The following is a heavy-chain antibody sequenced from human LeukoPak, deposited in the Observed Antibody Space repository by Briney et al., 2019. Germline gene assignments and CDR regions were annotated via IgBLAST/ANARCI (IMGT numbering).Heavy chain of an antibody. J-gene: IGHJ3*02. Sequence: SVKVSCKTSGYIFTHYGISWVRQPPGLGLEWMGWISAYNGNTNYARKVQGRVTMTTDTSTITAYMELRSLRFDDTAVYYCARDQSVRLLQTSSTYFKHVFAIWGQGSMVTVSS. V-gene: IGHV1-18*01. D-gene: IGHD6-13*01. CDR1: GYIFTHYG. CDR2: ISAYNGNT. CDR3: ARDQSVRLLQTSSTYFKHVFAI.